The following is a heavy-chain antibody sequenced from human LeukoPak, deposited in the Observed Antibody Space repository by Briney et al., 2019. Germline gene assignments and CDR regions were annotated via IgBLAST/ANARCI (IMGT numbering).Heavy chain of an antibody. V-gene: IGHV4-39*01. CDR1: GGSISSSSYY. CDR2: IYYSGST. CDR3: TRRVDSVVVPAAIVYDY. J-gene: IGHJ4*02. D-gene: IGHD2-2*03. Sequence: SETLSLTCTVSGGSISSSSYYWGWIRQPPGKGLEWIGSIYYSGSTYYNPSLKSRVTISVDTSKNQFSLKLSSVTAADTAVYCCTRRVDSVVVPAAIVYDYWGQGTLVTVSS.